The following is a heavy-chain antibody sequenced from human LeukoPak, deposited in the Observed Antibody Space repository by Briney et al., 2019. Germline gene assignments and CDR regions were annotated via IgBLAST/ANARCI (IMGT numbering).Heavy chain of an antibody. Sequence: GGSLRLSCAASGFTFSNYAMSWVRQAPGKGLEWVSGISGSGGSTFYVESVKGRFSISRDNSKNTLYLQMNSLRAEDTAVYYCASTYDSSGYYLRYFDYWGQGTLVTVSS. J-gene: IGHJ4*02. D-gene: IGHD3-22*01. CDR3: ASTYDSSGYYLRYFDY. V-gene: IGHV3-23*01. CDR2: ISGSGGST. CDR1: GFTFSNYA.